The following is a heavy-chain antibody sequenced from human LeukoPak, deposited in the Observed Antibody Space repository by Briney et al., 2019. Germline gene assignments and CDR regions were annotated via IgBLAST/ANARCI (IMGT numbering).Heavy chain of an antibody. CDR2: INPNSGGT. CDR3: ARASTYCGGDCYSGVDY. CDR1: GYIFTDYY. J-gene: IGHJ4*02. D-gene: IGHD2-21*02. V-gene: IGHV1-2*06. Sequence: ASVKVSCKASGYIFTDYYMHWVRQAPGQGLEWMGRINPNSGGTNYAQKFQGRVTMTRDTSISTAYMELSRLRSDDTAMYYCARASTYCGGDCYSGVDYWGQGTLVTVSS.